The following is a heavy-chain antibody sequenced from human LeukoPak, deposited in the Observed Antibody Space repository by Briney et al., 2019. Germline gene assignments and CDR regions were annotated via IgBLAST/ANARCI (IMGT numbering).Heavy chain of an antibody. D-gene: IGHD6-13*01. CDR1: GYSFTNYW. Sequence: GESLKISCKGSGYSFTNYWIGWVRQMPGKGLEWMGIIYPGDSDTRYSPSFQGQVTISVDKSISTAYLQWSSLKASDTAMYYCARHGGIAAAGSSDPNFDYWGQGTLVTVSS. J-gene: IGHJ4*02. CDR3: ARHGGIAAAGSSDPNFDY. CDR2: IYPGDSDT. V-gene: IGHV5-51*01.